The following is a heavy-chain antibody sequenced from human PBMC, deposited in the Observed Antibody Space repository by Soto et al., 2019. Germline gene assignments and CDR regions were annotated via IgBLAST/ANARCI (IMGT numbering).Heavy chain of an antibody. V-gene: IGHV4-59*08. Sequence: SETLSLTCTVSGGSISSYYWSWIRQPPGKGLEWIGYIYYSGSTNYNPSLKSRVTISVDTSKNQFSLKLSSVTAADTAVYYCARLYDSSGYHNWFDPWGQGTLVTVS. CDR2: IYYSGST. J-gene: IGHJ5*02. D-gene: IGHD3-22*01. CDR1: GGSISSYY. CDR3: ARLYDSSGYHNWFDP.